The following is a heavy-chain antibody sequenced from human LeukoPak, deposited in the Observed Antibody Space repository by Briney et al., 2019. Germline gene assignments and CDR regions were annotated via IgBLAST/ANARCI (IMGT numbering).Heavy chain of an antibody. J-gene: IGHJ4*02. V-gene: IGHV4-34*01. Sequence: SETLSLTCTVSGGSISSYYWSWIRQPPGKGLEWIGEINHSGSTNYNPSRKSRVTISVDTSKNQFSLKLSSVTAADTAVYYCARVPHYYYDSSGYHIDYWGQGTLVTVSS. D-gene: IGHD3-22*01. CDR1: GGSISSYY. CDR3: ARVPHYYYDSSGYHIDY. CDR2: INHSGST.